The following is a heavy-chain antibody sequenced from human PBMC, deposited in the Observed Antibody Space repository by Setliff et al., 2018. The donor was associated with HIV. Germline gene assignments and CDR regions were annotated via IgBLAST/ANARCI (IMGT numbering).Heavy chain of an antibody. Sequence: SVKVSCKASGGTFTNHGIGWVRQAPGRRLEWLGGVIPMFGITNDGQKFQGRVAITTDESTSTVFMEPSSLTSEDTAVYYCARSPGDYLFDYRGQGTLVTVSS. V-gene: IGHV1-69*05. CDR3: ARSPGDYLFDY. D-gene: IGHD4-17*01. CDR1: GGTFTNHG. J-gene: IGHJ4*02. CDR2: VIPMFGIT.